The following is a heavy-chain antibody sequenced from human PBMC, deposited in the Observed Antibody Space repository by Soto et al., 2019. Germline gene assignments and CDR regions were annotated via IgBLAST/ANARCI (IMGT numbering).Heavy chain of an antibody. Sequence: QVQLVQSGAEVKKPASSVKFSCKASGGTFVSYAISWVRQAPGQGLEWMGGIIPTPVTANYAQKFERRVTIDADESTSTAYMDLSRLRSEDTAVYYCARSQGSSTSLEIYYYYYYGMDVWGQGTTVTVSS. CDR2: IIPTPVTA. J-gene: IGHJ6*02. D-gene: IGHD2-2*01. V-gene: IGHV1-69*01. CDR3: ARSQGSSTSLEIYYYYYYGMDV. CDR1: GGTFVSYA.